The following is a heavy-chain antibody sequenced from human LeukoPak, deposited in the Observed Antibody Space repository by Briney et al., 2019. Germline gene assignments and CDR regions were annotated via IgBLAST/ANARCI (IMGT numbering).Heavy chain of an antibody. CDR1: TFTFSKYV. J-gene: IGHJ2*01. Sequence: GGSLRLSCEVSTFTFSKYVMNWVRQAPGKGLEWVSAISGSGASTYYADSVKGRFTISRDNSKNTLYLQMNSLRAEDSALYYCAKDRGSFSSSRFYWFFDLWGRGTLVTVSS. D-gene: IGHD1-26*01. CDR2: ISGSGAST. CDR3: AKDRGSFSSSRFYWFFDL. V-gene: IGHV3-23*01.